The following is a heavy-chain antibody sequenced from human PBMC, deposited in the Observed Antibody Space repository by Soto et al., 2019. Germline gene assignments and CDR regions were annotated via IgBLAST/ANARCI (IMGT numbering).Heavy chain of an antibody. CDR1: GFTFSSYG. CDR2: IWYDGSNK. D-gene: IGHD3-3*01. Sequence: GGSLRLSCAASGFTFSSYGMHWVRQAPGKGLEWVAVIWYDGSNKYYADSVKGRFTIPRDNSKNTLYLQMNRLRAEDTAVYYCARSRLLGSLDFWSGYYTYGMDVWGQGTTVPVSS. V-gene: IGHV3-33*01. J-gene: IGHJ6*02. CDR3: ARSRLLGSLDFWSGYYTYGMDV.